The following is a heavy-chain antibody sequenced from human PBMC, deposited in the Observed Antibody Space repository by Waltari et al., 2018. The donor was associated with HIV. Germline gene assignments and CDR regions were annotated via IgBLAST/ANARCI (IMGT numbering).Heavy chain of an antibody. CDR2: IKHSGSI. CDR3: ASIRGRTYYYDSSGYYYDY. J-gene: IGHJ4*02. D-gene: IGHD3-22*01. CDR1: GGSFMGYY. V-gene: IGHV4-34*01. Sequence: QVQLQPWGAGLLKPSATLSLTCADYGGSFMGYYWSCIRQPPGKGLEWMGEIKHSGSINYNPSLKSRVNISVDTSKNQFSRKLSSVTAADTAVYYCASIRGRTYYYDSSGYYYDYWGQGTLVTVSS.